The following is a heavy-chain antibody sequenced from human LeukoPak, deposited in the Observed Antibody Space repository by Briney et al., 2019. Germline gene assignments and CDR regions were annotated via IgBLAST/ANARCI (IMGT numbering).Heavy chain of an antibody. CDR1: GFTFDDYA. V-gene: IGHV3-9*01. CDR2: ISWNSGSI. CDR3: AKGVVVVPAAIYYGMDV. D-gene: IGHD2-2*02. Sequence: GRSLRLSCAASGFTFDDYAMHWVRQASGKGLEWVSGISWNSGSIGYADSVKGRFTISRDNAKNSLYLQMNSLRAEDTVLYYCAKGVVVVPAAIYYGMDVWGQGTTVTVSS. J-gene: IGHJ6*02.